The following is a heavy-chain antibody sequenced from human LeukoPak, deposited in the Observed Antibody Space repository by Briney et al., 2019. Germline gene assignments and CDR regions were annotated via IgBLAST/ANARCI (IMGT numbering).Heavy chain of an antibody. CDR3: ARKPLSGGYGGTIDY. CDR1: GFTLSSYW. D-gene: IGHD5-12*01. J-gene: IGHJ4*02. CDR2: INNDGVST. Sequence: GGSLRLSCATSGFTLSSYWMHWVRQVPGKGLERLSRINNDGVSTSYADSVKGRFTISRDNAKNTLYLRMNSLRAEDTAIYYCARKPLSGGYGGTIDYWGQGTLVTVSS. V-gene: IGHV3-74*01.